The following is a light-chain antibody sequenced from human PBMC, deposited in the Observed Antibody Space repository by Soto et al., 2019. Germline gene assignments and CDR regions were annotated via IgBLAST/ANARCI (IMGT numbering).Light chain of an antibody. Sequence: EIVLTQSPGTLSLSPGERATLSCRASQIFSSTYLAWYQLKPGQAPRLLIYAASTRATGIPDRFSGSGSGTDFTLTISRLEPEDFAVYYCHHFGSLPETFGQGTNVE. J-gene: IGKJ1*01. CDR1: QIFSSTY. CDR3: HHFGSLPET. CDR2: AAS. V-gene: IGKV3-20*01.